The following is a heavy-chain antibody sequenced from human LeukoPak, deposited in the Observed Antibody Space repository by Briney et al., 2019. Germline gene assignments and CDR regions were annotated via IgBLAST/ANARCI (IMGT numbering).Heavy chain of an antibody. V-gene: IGHV3-33*06. CDR2: IWYDGSNK. CDR1: GFTFSSYG. Sequence: GGSLRLSCAASGFTFSSYGMHWVRQAPGKGLEWVAVIWYDGSNKYYADSVKGRFTISRDNSKNTLYLQMNSLRDEGTAVYYCAKEGGGRWLPYYMDVWGKGTTVTVSS. D-gene: IGHD5-24*01. J-gene: IGHJ6*03. CDR3: AKEGGGRWLPYYMDV.